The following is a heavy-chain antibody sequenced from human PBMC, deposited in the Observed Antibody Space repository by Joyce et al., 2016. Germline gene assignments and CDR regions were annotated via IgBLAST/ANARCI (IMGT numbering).Heavy chain of an antibody. CDR3: ARDIFYYDSSGYLY. CDR2: IKQDGSEK. Sequence: EVQLVESGGGLVQPGGSLTLSCEASGFTFSNYGRNWVRQAAGKGLEWGANIKQDGSEKYYVDSVKGRFTISRDNAKNALYLQMNSLRAEDTAVYYCARDIFYYDSSGYLYWGQGTLVAVSS. D-gene: IGHD3-22*01. CDR1: GFTFSNYG. J-gene: IGHJ4*02. V-gene: IGHV3-7*01.